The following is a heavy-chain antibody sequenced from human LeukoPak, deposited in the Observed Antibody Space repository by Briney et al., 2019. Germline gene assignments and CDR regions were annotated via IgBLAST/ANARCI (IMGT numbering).Heavy chain of an antibody. Sequence: GGSLRLSCAASGFTFSSNYMSWVRQAPGKGLEWVSVIYSGGSTYYADSVKGRSTISRDNSKNTLYLQMNGLRAEDTAVYYCAKTHLGYCGGGSCQVDYWGQGTLVTVPS. CDR3: AKTHLGYCGGGSCQVDY. V-gene: IGHV3-53*01. D-gene: IGHD2-15*01. J-gene: IGHJ4*02. CDR1: GFTFSSNY. CDR2: IYSGGST.